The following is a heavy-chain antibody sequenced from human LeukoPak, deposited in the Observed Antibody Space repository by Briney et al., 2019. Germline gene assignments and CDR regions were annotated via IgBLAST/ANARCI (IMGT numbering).Heavy chain of an antibody. J-gene: IGHJ4*02. CDR2: IYISGST. CDR1: GGSISSYY. CDR3: ARDGVVTMELDS. Sequence: SETLSLTCTVSGGSISSYYWSWIRQPAGKGLEWIGRIYISGSTNYNPSLKSRVTISVDTSKNQFSLRLISVTAADTAMYYCARDGVVTMELDSWGQGTLVTVSS. V-gene: IGHV4-4*07. D-gene: IGHD3-3*01.